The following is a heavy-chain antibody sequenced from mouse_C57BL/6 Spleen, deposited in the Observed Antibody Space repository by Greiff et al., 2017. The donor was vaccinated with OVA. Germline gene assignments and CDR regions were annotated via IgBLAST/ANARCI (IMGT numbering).Heavy chain of an antibody. J-gene: IGHJ3*01. Sequence: VQLQQPGAELVKPGASVKLSCKASGYTFTSYWMQWVKQRPGQGLEWIGEIDPSDSYTNYNQKFKGKATLTVDTSSSTAYMQLSSLTSEDSAVYYCARRGYDGYYVFAYWGQGTLVTVSA. CDR3: ARRGYDGYYVFAY. CDR2: IDPSDSYT. V-gene: IGHV1-50*01. CDR1: GYTFTSYW. D-gene: IGHD2-3*01.